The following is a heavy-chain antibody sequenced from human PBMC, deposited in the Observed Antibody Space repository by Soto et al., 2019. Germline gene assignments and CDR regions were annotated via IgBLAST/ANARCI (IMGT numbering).Heavy chain of an antibody. V-gene: IGHV1-46*01. CDR1: GYTFTIYY. D-gene: IGHD5-12*01. CDR2: INPSGGST. Sequence: VASVKVSCTDSGYTFTIYYMYWVRQAPGQGLEWMGIINPSGGSTSYAQKFQGRVTMTRDTSTSTVYMELSSLRSEDTAVYYCARVEMATIKGNAFDIWGQGTMVTV. J-gene: IGHJ3*02. CDR3: ARVEMATIKGNAFDI.